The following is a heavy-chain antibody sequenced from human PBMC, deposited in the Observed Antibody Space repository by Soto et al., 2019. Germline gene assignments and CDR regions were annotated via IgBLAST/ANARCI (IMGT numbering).Heavy chain of an antibody. D-gene: IGHD3-22*01. Sequence: QVQLVQSGAEVQKPGSSVKFSCKASGGTFSSYAISWVRQAPGQGLEWMGGIIPIFGTANYAQKFQGRVTITADESTSTAYMELSSLRSEDTAVYYCAKYYYDSSGYYSDYYYGMDVWGQGTTVTVSS. V-gene: IGHV1-69*01. CDR1: GGTFSSYA. J-gene: IGHJ6*02. CDR3: AKYYYDSSGYYSDYYYGMDV. CDR2: IIPIFGTA.